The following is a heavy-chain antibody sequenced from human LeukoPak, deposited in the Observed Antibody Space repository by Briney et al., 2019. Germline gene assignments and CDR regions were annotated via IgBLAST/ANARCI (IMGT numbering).Heavy chain of an antibody. Sequence: GRSLRLSCAAFGFTFDDYGMHWVRQAPGKGPEWVSAISWNSANIGYADSVKGRFTISRDNAKNSLYLQMNSLGAEDTAFYYCAKDKISGVRGALDYWGQGTLVTVSS. CDR3: AKDKISGVRGALDY. CDR2: ISWNSANI. D-gene: IGHD3-10*01. V-gene: IGHV3-9*01. CDR1: GFTFDDYG. J-gene: IGHJ4*02.